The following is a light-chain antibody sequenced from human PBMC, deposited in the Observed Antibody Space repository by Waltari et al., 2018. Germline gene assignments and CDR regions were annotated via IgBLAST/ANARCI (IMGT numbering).Light chain of an antibody. CDR2: SNN. J-gene: IGLJ2*01. CDR3: AAWDDSLNGPV. Sequence: QSVLTQPPSASGTPGQRVTISCSGRSTNHGSNPVNWYQQLPGPAPKLLIYSNNQRPSGVPDRFSGSKSGTSASLAISGLQSEDEADYYCAAWDDSLNGPVFGGGTKLTVL. V-gene: IGLV1-44*01. CDR1: STNHGSNP.